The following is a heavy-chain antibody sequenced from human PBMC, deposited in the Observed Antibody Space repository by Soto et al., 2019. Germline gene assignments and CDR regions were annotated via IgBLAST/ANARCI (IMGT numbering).Heavy chain of an antibody. Sequence: ASVKVSCKASGYTFTTYFLHWVRQAPGQGLEWMGIINPSDGSTSYTQKFQGRVTMTRDTSTSTVYMELSNLRSDDTAVNYCARAPDIVGVAALENYYYGMDVWGQGTTVTVAS. J-gene: IGHJ6*02. CDR3: ARAPDIVGVAALENYYYGMDV. CDR1: GYTFTTYF. D-gene: IGHD2-21*02. V-gene: IGHV1-46*01. CDR2: INPSDGST.